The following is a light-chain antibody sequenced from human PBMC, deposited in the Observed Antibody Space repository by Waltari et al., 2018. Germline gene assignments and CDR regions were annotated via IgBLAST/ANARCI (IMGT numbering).Light chain of an antibody. V-gene: IGKV1-16*01. J-gene: IGKJ1*01. Sequence: DIQMTQSPSSLSASVGDRVTITCRASQGIRNSVDRFQQKPGKAPKSLIYDASTLYSGVPSRFSGSGSGTDFTLTITSLQPEDFATYYCLQYNSYPRTFGQGTKVESK. CDR2: DAS. CDR1: QGIRNS. CDR3: LQYNSYPRT.